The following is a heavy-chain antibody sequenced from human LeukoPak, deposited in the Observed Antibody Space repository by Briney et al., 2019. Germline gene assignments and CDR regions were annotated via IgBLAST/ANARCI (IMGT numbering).Heavy chain of an antibody. CDR2: INHSGST. CDR3: ARGLGYGGNSGRLWFDY. J-gene: IGHJ4*02. CDR1: GGSFSGYY. Sequence: PSETLSLTCAVYGGSFSGYYWRWIRQPPGKGLEWIGEINHSGSTNYNPSLKSRVTISVDTSKNQFSLKLSTVTAADTAVYYCARGLGYGGNSGRLWFDYWGQGTLVTVSS. V-gene: IGHV4-34*01. D-gene: IGHD4-23*01.